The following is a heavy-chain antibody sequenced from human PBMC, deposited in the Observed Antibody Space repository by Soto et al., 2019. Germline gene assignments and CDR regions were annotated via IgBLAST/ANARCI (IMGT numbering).Heavy chain of an antibody. CDR3: ARVMLAAGTVWFDP. Sequence: ASVKVSCKASGYTFTSYGISWVRQAPGQGLEWMGWISAYNGNTNYAQKLQGRVTMTTDTSTSTAYMELRSLRSDDTAVYYCARVMLAAGTVWFDPWGQGTLVTVSS. J-gene: IGHJ5*02. CDR2: ISAYNGNT. V-gene: IGHV1-18*01. D-gene: IGHD6-13*01. CDR1: GYTFTSYG.